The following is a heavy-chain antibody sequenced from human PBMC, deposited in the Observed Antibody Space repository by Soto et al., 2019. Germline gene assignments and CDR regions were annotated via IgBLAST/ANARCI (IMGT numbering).Heavy chain of an antibody. J-gene: IGHJ4*02. CDR1: GFTFSDYY. CDR2: ISSSGSTI. Sequence: GGSLRLSCAASGFTFSDYYMSWLRQAPGKGLEWVSYISSSGSTIYYADSVKGRFTISRDNAKNSLYLQMNSLRAEDTAVYYCAREDSYGSGSYSDYWGQGTLVTVSS. V-gene: IGHV3-11*01. D-gene: IGHD3-10*01. CDR3: AREDSYGSGSYSDY.